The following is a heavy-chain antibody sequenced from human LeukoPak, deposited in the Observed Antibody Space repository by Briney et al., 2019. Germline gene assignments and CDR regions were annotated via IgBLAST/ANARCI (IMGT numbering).Heavy chain of an antibody. CDR1: GGSINRSSYY. CDR2: MHPSEST. CDR3: ARQPPYSSTFDV. J-gene: IGHJ3*01. D-gene: IGHD2-21*01. Sequence: NTSETLSLTCTVSGGSINRSSYYWAWIRKPPGKRMEWIGSMHPSESTYYNPSLRSRVTISVDTSKNQFSLSLTSVTAADRAVYYCARQPPYSSTFDVWGQGTMVSVSS. V-gene: IGHV4-39*01.